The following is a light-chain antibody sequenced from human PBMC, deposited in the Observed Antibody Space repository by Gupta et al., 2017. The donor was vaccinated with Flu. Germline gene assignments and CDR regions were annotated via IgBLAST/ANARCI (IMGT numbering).Light chain of an antibody. CDR2: MAS. Sequence: IVMTQSPDSLAVSLGERATINCKSSQSVLYSLKNKNYLNWYQQKPGQPPKLLIHMASIREYGVTDRFSGSGYGKDFTLTSSGRQLEDVAIYYGQQGLGTLSFGGGTKVEIK. CDR1: QSVLYSLKNKNY. J-gene: IGKJ4*01. V-gene: IGKV4-1*01. CDR3: QQGLGTLS.